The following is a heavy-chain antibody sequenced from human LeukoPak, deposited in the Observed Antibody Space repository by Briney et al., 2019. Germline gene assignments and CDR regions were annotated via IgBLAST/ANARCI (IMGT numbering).Heavy chain of an antibody. J-gene: IGHJ3*02. CDR1: GFTFSSYA. V-gene: IGHV3-23*01. Sequence: TGGSLRLSCAASGFTFSSYAMSWVRQAPGKGLEWVSAISGSGGSTYYADSVEGRFTISRDNSKNTLYLQMNSLRAEDTAVYYCAKDQEVVVVPAAIDAVDIWGQGTMVTVSS. CDR2: ISGSGGST. D-gene: IGHD2-2*01. CDR3: AKDQEVVVVPAAIDAVDI.